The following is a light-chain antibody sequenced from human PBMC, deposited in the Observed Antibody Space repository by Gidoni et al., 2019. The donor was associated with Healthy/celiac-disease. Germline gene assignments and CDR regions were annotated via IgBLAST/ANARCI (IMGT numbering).Light chain of an antibody. CDR1: QSVLYSSNNQNY. CDR3: QQYYWTPIT. J-gene: IGKJ4*01. CDR2: RAS. Sequence: DIVMTQSTDSLAVSLGDRATINCKSSQSVLYSSNNQNYVAWYQQKPGQPPKLLIYRASNRDSGVPDLFSSSSATTVSPLTISRQHADVAAFYYCQQYYWTPITFGGGTKLEIK. V-gene: IGKV4-1*01.